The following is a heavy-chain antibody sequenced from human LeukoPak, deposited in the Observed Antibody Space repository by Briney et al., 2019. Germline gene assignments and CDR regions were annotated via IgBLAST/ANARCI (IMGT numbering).Heavy chain of an antibody. J-gene: IGHJ4*02. D-gene: IGHD2-8*01. CDR2: IRSKANSYAT. CDR1: GFTFSGSA. V-gene: IGHV3-73*01. CDR3: LRRSAGYCTNGVCYGGFDY. Sequence: GGSLRLSCAASGFTFSGSAMHWVRQASGKGLEWVGRIRSKANSYATAYAASVKGRFTISRDDSKNTAYLQMNSLKTEDTAVYYCLRRSAGYCTNGVCYGGFDYWGQGTLVTVSS.